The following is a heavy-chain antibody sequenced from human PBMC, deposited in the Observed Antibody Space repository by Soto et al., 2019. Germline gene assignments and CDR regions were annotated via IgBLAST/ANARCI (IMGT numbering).Heavy chain of an antibody. Sequence: PGGSLRLSCAASGFTFSSYGMHWVRQAPGKGLEWVAVIWYDGSNKYYADSVKGRFTISRDNSKNTLYLQMNSLRAEDTAVYYCARSSSAVAGTLWLDEWGQGTLVTVSS. CDR3: ARSSSAVAGTLWLDE. J-gene: IGHJ4*02. CDR2: IWYDGSNK. V-gene: IGHV3-33*01. D-gene: IGHD6-19*01. CDR1: GFTFSSYG.